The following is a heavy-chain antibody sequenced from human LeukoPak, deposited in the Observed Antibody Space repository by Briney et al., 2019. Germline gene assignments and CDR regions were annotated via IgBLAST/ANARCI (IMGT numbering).Heavy chain of an antibody. CDR2: ISSNGGST. V-gene: IGHV3-64*01. D-gene: IGHD2-15*01. CDR3: ARAGRLLPLDFDY. J-gene: IGHJ4*02. Sequence: GGSLRLSCAASGFTFSSYAMHWVRQAPGKGLEYVSAISSNGGSTYYANSVKGRFTISRDNSKNTLYLQMGSLRAEDMAVYYCARAGRLLPLDFDYWGQGTLVTVS. CDR1: GFTFSSYA.